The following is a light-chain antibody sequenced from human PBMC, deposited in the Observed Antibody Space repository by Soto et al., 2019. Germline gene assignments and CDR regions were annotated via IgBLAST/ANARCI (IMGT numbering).Light chain of an antibody. V-gene: IGKV1-5*03. Sequence: DIQMTQSPSTLSASVGARVTITGRASQGISTWLAWYQQKPGKAPKLLIYRASSLESGVPSRFSGSGSGTEFTLTISSLQPEDFATYYCQQSYNIPRTFGQGTRLEIK. CDR1: QGISTW. CDR3: QQSYNIPRT. CDR2: RAS. J-gene: IGKJ5*01.